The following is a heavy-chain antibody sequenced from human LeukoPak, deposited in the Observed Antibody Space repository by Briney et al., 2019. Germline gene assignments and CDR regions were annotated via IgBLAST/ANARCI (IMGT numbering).Heavy chain of an antibody. CDR1: GFTFSSYS. CDR3: ARVDVYYYDSSGYYSFDY. V-gene: IGHV3-21*01. Sequence: GSLRLSCAASGFTFSSYSMNWVRQAPGKGLEWVSSISSSSSYIYYADSVKGRFTISRDNAKNSLYLQMNSLRAEDTAVYYCARVDVYYYDSSGYYSFDYWGQGTLVTVSS. CDR2: ISSSSSYI. J-gene: IGHJ4*02. D-gene: IGHD3-22*01.